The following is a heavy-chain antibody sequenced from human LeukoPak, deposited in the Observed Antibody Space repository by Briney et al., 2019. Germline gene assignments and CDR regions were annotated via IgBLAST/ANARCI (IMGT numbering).Heavy chain of an antibody. CDR3: ARQGYQLLPRGVDY. D-gene: IGHD2-2*01. CDR1: GGSISSSSYY. Sequence: PSETLSLTCTVSGGSISSSSYYWGWIRQPPGKGLEWIGSIYYSGSTYYNPSLKSRVTISVDTSKNQFSLKLSSVTAADTAVYYCARQGYQLLPRGVDYWGQGTLVTVSS. J-gene: IGHJ4*02. V-gene: IGHV4-39*01. CDR2: IYYSGST.